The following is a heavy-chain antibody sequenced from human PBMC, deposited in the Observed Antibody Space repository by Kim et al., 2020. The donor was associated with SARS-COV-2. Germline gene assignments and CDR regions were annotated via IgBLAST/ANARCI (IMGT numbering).Heavy chain of an antibody. CDR2: ISWNSGSI. CDR1: GFTFDDYA. D-gene: IGHD6-13*01. CDR3: AKDTHSGNPGDAFDI. V-gene: IGHV3-9*01. J-gene: IGHJ3*02. Sequence: GGSLRLSCAASGFTFDDYAMHWVRQAPGKGLEWVSGISWNSGSIGYADSVKGRFTISRDNAKNSLYLQMNSLRAEDTALYYCAKDTHSGNPGDAFDIWG.